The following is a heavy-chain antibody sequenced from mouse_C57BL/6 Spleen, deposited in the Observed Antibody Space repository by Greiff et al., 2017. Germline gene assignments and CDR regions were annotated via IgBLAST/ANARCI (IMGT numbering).Heavy chain of an antibody. CDR1: GYTFTSYW. CDR2: INPSNGGT. Sequence: QVQLQQPGTELVKPGASVKLSCKASGYTFTSYWMHWVKQRPGQGLECIGNINPSNGGTNYNEKFKSKATLTVDKSSSTAYMQLSSLTSEDSAVYYCARSRDGSSRNWYFDVWGTGTTVTVSS. J-gene: IGHJ1*03. V-gene: IGHV1-53*01. D-gene: IGHD1-1*01. CDR3: ARSRDGSSRNWYFDV.